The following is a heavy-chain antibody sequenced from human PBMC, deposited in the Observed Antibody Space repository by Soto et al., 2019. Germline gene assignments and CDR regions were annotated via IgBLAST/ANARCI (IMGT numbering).Heavy chain of an antibody. D-gene: IGHD6-25*01. CDR2: ISVYSGKT. J-gene: IGHJ5*02. V-gene: IGHV1-18*01. CDR1: GYTSTNYG. Sequence: QVQLVQSGTEVKKPGASLKVSCKAPGYTSTNYGIAWVRQAPGQGLEWMGWISVYSGKTNYAQNVQVRLTMTTDTSTSTAYMELTNLRSDDTAVYYCARASGYLAHSPSVAYFDPWGQGTLVTVSS. CDR3: ARASGYLAHSPSVAYFDP.